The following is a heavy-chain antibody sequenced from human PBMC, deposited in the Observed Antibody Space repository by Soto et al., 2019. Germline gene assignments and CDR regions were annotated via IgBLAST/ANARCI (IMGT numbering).Heavy chain of an antibody. CDR3: AKDTSSSPYYMDV. CDR1: GFTFSNFA. CDR2: ITGSTGTT. Sequence: EVQVLESGGGSVQPGGSLRLSCAASGFTFSNFAMIWVRHAPGKGLEWVSEITGSTGTTYYADSVRGRFIISRDNSKNTVHLQMNSLRPEDTAVYYCAKDTSSSPYYMDVWGKGTTVTVSS. D-gene: IGHD2-2*01. V-gene: IGHV3-23*01. J-gene: IGHJ6*03.